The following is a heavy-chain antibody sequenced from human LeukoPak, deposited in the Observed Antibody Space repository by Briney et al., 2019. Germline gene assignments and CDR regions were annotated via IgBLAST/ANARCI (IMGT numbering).Heavy chain of an antibody. V-gene: IGHV4-59*01. D-gene: IGHD1-14*01. J-gene: IGHJ4*02. CDR1: SGSISSYY. CDR2: IYYSGNT. Sequence: SETLSLTCTVSSGSISSYYWSWIRQPPGKGLEWIGYIYYSGNTNYNPSLKSRVTISVDTSKNQFSLNLSSVTAADTAVYYCARAPGGNPTTHYFDYWSQGTLVTVSS. CDR3: ARAPGGNPTTHYFDY.